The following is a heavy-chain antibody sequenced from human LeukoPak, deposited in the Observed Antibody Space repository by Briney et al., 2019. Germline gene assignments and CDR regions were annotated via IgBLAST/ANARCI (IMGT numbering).Heavy chain of an antibody. CDR2: IGLSSSSM. V-gene: IGHV3-48*01. J-gene: IGHJ5*01. CDR3: ARDIADCSSGICYELRLDS. Sequence: GGSLRLSCAASGFTFSNYAMNWVRQAPGKGLEWISHIGLSSSSMYYADSTKGRFTISRDDAKNSVYLQMNSLRVEDTAVYYCARDIADCSSGICYELRLDSWGQGTLVTVSS. CDR1: GFTFSNYA. D-gene: IGHD2-15*01.